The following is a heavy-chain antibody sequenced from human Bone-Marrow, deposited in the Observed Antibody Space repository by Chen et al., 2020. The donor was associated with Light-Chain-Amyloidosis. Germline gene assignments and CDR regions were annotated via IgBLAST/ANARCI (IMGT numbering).Heavy chain of an antibody. CDR1: GFTFSNAW. CDR2: IKSKTDGGTT. D-gene: IGHD3-16*02. CDR3: TTVTYDYVWGSYRYRSY. J-gene: IGHJ4*02. Sequence: EVQLVESGGGLVKPGGSLRLFCAASGFTFSNAWMSWVRQAPGKGLEWVGRIKSKTDGGTTDYAAPVKGRFTISRDDSKNTLYLQMNSLKTEDTAVYYCTTVTYDYVWGSYRYRSYWGQGTLVTVSS. V-gene: IGHV3-15*01.